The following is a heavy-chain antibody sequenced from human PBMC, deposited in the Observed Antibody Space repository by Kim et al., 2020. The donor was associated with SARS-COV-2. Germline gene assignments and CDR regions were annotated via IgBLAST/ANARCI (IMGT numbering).Heavy chain of an antibody. CDR2: ISYDGSNK. Sequence: GGSLRLSCAASGFTFSSYAMHWVRQAPGKGLEWVAVISYDGSNKYYADSVKGRFTISRDNSKNTLYLQMNSLRAEDTAVYYCARDNGQPSGAFDIWGQGT. CDR1: GFTFSSYA. CDR3: ARDNGQPSGAFDI. D-gene: IGHD6-13*01. J-gene: IGHJ3*02. V-gene: IGHV3-30*04.